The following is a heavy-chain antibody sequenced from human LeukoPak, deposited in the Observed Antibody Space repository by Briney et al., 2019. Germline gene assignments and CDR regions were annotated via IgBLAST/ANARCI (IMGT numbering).Heavy chain of an antibody. D-gene: IGHD3-3*01. CDR1: GFTVTEYA. V-gene: IGHV3-23*01. J-gene: IGHJ3*01. CDR2: MSDIGPNT. CDR3: ARRLSLRFDAFAV. Sequence: GGSLRLSCAASGFTVTEYAMTWIRQSPGKGLEWVSSMSDIGPNTYYADSVRGRFTISRDTSKNTLLLQMNSLRADDTALYFCARRLSLRFDAFAVWGPGTVVTVSS.